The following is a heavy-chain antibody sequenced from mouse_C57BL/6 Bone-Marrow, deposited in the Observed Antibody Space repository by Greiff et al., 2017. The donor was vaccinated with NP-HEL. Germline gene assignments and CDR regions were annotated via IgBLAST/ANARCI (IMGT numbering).Heavy chain of an antibody. V-gene: IGHV14-4*01. CDR1: GFNFTDDY. CDR3: TTCEVY. J-gene: IGHJ3*01. Sequence: VQLQQSGAELVRPGASVKLSCTASGFNFTDDYMHWVQQRPEQGLEWIGWIDPENGDPEYASKFQGKATITADTSSNTAYLQLSSLTSEDTAVYYCTTCEVYWGQGTLVTVSA. CDR2: IDPENGDP.